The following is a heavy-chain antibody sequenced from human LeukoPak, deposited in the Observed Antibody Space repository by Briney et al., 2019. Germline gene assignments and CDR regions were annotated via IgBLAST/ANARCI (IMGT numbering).Heavy chain of an antibody. CDR1: GLSFSFYA. V-gene: IGHV3-23*01. CDR3: AKDFVRYNIQFDY. J-gene: IGHJ4*02. D-gene: IGHD1-1*01. Sequence: GGSLRLSCAASGLSFSFYAMSWVRQAPGKGLEWISSISGGGAGTYYADSVRGRFTISRDNSKNTLYPQMNSLRAEDTALYYCAKDFVRYNIQFDYWGQGALVTVSS. CDR2: ISGGGAGT.